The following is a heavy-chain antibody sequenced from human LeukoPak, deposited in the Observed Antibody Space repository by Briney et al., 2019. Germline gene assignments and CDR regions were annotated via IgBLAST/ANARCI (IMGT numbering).Heavy chain of an antibody. CDR1: GFTFSSYA. V-gene: IGHV3-30-3*01. J-gene: IGHJ4*02. CDR2: ISYDGSNK. Sequence: GRSLRLSCAASGFTFSSYAMHWVRQAPGKGLEWVAVISYDGSNKYYADSVKGRFTISRDNSKNTLYLQMNSLRAEDTAVYYCARATSLYYDSSGYSDYWGQGTLVTVSS. D-gene: IGHD3-22*01. CDR3: ARATSLYYDSSGYSDY.